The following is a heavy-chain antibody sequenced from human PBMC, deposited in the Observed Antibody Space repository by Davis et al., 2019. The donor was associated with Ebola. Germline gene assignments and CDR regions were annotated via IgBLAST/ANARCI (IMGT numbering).Heavy chain of an antibody. CDR2: IYPGDSDT. V-gene: IGHV5-51*01. D-gene: IGHD6-19*01. J-gene: IGHJ6*03. CDR3: TRLQTARAGYTDV. CDR1: GYSFTSYW. Sequence: PGGSLRLSCKGSGYSFTSYWIGWVRQMPGKGLEWMGIIYPGDSDTRYSPPFQGQVTISADKSISTAYLQWSSLKASDTAIYYCTRLQTARAGYTDVWGKGTTVTVTS.